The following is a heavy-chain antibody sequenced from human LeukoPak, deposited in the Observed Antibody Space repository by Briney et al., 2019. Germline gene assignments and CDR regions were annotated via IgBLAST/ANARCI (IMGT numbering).Heavy chain of an antibody. CDR2: ISSDGRST. Sequence: GSLRLSCAASGFTFSSDWMHWVRQAPGKGLVWVSRISSDGRSTDYADSVKGRFTISRDNAKNTLYLQMNSLGVEDTAVYYCAKPGIAVPGGYDAWGQGTMVTVSS. D-gene: IGHD6-19*01. J-gene: IGHJ3*01. CDR3: AKPGIAVPGGYDA. V-gene: IGHV3-74*01. CDR1: GFTFSSDW.